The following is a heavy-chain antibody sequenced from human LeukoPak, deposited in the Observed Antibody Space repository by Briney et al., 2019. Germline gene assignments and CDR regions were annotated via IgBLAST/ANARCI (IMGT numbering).Heavy chain of an antibody. V-gene: IGHV3-53*01. J-gene: IGHJ4*02. Sequence: PGGSLRLSCAASGFTVSSNYMSWVRQAPGKGLEWVSVIYSGGSTYYADSVKGRFTISRDNSKNTLYLQMNSLRAEDTAVYYCAKDRGLGYSYGYGFDYWGQGTLVTVSS. D-gene: IGHD5-18*01. CDR3: AKDRGLGYSYGYGFDY. CDR1: GFTVSSNY. CDR2: IYSGGST.